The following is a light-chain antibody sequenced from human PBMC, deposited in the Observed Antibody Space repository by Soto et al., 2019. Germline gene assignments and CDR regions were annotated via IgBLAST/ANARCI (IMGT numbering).Light chain of an antibody. CDR2: AAS. Sequence: DIQVTQSPSSLSASVGDRVTITCRANQSISSYLNWYQQKPGTAPKLLIYAASSLQSGVPSRFSGSGSGTDFTLTISSLQPEDFATYYCQQSYSTLWTFGQGTKVEIK. CDR3: QQSYSTLWT. J-gene: IGKJ1*01. CDR1: QSISSY. V-gene: IGKV1-39*01.